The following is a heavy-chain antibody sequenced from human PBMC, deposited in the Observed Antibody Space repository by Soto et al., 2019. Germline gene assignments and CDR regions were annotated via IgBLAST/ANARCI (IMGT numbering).Heavy chain of an antibody. CDR3: ARAADWNYLSTPYYFDY. CDR1: GGSISSGGYY. V-gene: IGHV4-30-4*08. Sequence: SETLSLTCTVSGGSISSGGYYWSWTRQHPGKGLEWIGYIYYSGSTYYNPSLKSRVTISVDTSKNQFSLKLSSVTAADTAVYYCARAADWNYLSTPYYFDYWGQGTLVTVSS. D-gene: IGHD1-7*01. CDR2: IYYSGST. J-gene: IGHJ4*02.